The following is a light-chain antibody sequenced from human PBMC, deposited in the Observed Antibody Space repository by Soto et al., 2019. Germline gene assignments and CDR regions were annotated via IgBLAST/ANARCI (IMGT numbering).Light chain of an antibody. CDR1: SSNIGAGSA. CDR2: ENT. J-gene: IGLJ3*02. Sequence: QSVLTQPPSVSGAPGQNIIISCTGSSSNIGAGSAVHWYQQLPGTAPKLLINENTNRPSGVPDRFSGFKSGTSASLAITGLQAEDEADYYCQSYYTSRYVWVFGGGTKLAVL. CDR3: QSYYTSRYVWV. V-gene: IGLV1-40*01.